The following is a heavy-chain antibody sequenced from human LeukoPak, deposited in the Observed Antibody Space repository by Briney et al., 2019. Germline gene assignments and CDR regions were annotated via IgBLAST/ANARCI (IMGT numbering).Heavy chain of an antibody. CDR3: ARIRLTVAGGVFNY. Sequence: SETLSLTCTVSGSSISSSNYYWGWIRQPPGKGLEWIGSIYYSGSTYYNPSLNNRVTMSVDTSKNQFSLKLRFVTAADTAVYFCARIRLTVAGGVFNYWGQGTLVTVSS. V-gene: IGHV4-39*01. D-gene: IGHD6-19*01. CDR2: IYYSGST. CDR1: GSSISSSNYY. J-gene: IGHJ4*02.